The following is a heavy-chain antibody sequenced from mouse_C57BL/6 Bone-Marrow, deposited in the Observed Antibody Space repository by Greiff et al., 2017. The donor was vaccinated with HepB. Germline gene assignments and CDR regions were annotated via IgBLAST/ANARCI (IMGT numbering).Heavy chain of an antibody. D-gene: IGHD1-1*01. CDR1: GYSITSGYY. J-gene: IGHJ2*01. Sequence: ESGPGLVKPSQSLSLTCSVTGYSITSGYYWNWIRQFPGNKLEWMGYISYDGSNNYNPALKNRISITRDTSKTQFFLKLNSVTTEDTATYYCARGDYYGSSYPYYFDYWGQGTTVTVSS. CDR3: ARGDYYGSSYPYYFDY. V-gene: IGHV3-6*01. CDR2: ISYDGSN.